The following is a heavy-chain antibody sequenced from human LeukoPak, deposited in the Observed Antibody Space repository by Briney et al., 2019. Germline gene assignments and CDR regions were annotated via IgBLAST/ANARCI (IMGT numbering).Heavy chain of an antibody. V-gene: IGHV3-7*01. CDR1: GFTFSSYW. Sequence: PGGSLRLSCAASGFTFSSYWMSWVRQAPGKGLEWVANVKQDESEKYYVDSVKGRFTISRDNAKNSLYLQMNSLRAEDTAVYYCARAMIRGLQAGAFDIWGQGTMVTVSS. CDR2: VKQDESEK. J-gene: IGHJ3*02. D-gene: IGHD3-10*01. CDR3: ARAMIRGLQAGAFDI.